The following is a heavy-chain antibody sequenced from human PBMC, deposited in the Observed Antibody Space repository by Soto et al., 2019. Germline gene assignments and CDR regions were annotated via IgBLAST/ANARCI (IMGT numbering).Heavy chain of an antibody. V-gene: IGHV3-9*01. CDR3: AKDKNGGYSYGMDV. J-gene: IGHJ6*02. Sequence: EVQLVESGGGLVQPGRSLRLSCAASGFTFDDYAMHWVRQAPGKGLEWVSGISWNSGSIGYADSVKGRFTISRDNAKNSLYLQMNSLRAEDTALYYCAKDKNGGYSYGMDVWGQGTTVTVSS. CDR1: GFTFDDYA. CDR2: ISWNSGSI. D-gene: IGHD4-17*01.